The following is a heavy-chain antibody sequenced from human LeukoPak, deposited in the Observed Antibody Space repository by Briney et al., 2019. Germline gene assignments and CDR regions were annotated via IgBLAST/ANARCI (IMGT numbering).Heavy chain of an antibody. Sequence: ASVKVSCKAPGYTFTSYYMHWVRQAPGQGLEWMGIINPSGGSTSYAQKFQERVTITRDMPTSTAYMELSSLRSEDTAVYYCAAGIVVVTATYYYYYYGMDVWGQGTTVTVSS. J-gene: IGHJ6*02. CDR3: AAGIVVVTATYYYYYYGMDV. CDR1: GYTFTSYY. D-gene: IGHD2-21*02. CDR2: INPSGGST. V-gene: IGHV1-46*01.